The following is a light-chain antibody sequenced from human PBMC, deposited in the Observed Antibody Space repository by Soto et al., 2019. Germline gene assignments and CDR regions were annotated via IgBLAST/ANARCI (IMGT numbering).Light chain of an antibody. CDR1: SSDVGTYNL. CDR3: SSYVGSGTYVV. J-gene: IGLJ2*01. V-gene: IGLV2-23*01. Sequence: QSALTQPASVSGSPGQSITISCTGTSSDVGTYNLVSWYQQHTGNAPKLMIYEGNKRPSGVSNRFSGSKSGNTASLTISGLQAEDDGDYYCSSYVGSGTYVVFGGGTKLTVL. CDR2: EGN.